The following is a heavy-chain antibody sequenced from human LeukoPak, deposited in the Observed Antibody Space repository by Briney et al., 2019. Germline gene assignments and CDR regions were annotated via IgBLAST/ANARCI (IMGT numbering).Heavy chain of an antibody. Sequence: QPGGSLRLSCAASGFSFSNHWMTWVHQAPGKGLEWVANIKQDGSDKNHVDSVKGRFTISRDNAKNTLYLQMNSLRAEDTALYYCARDGTFRLDYWGQGTLVSVSS. D-gene: IGHD1-26*01. CDR3: ARDGTFRLDY. J-gene: IGHJ4*02. CDR1: GFSFSNHW. V-gene: IGHV3-7*05. CDR2: IKQDGSDK.